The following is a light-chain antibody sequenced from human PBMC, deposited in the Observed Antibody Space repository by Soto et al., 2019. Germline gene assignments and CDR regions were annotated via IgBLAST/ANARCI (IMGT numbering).Light chain of an antibody. CDR3: QQYNSYPYT. CDR2: DAF. CDR1: QSISSW. J-gene: IGKJ2*01. V-gene: IGKV1-5*02. Sequence: DIQMTQSLSTLSASVGDRVTIISRASQSISSWLAWYQQKPGKAPKLLIYDAFSLESGVPSRFSGSGSGTEFTLTISSLQPDDFATYFCQQYNSYPYTFGQGTKLEIK.